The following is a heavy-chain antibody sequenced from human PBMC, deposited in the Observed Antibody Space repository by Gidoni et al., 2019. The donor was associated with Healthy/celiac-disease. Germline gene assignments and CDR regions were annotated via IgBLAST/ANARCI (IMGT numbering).Heavy chain of an antibody. V-gene: IGHV4-34*01. J-gene: IGHJ4*02. CDR3: ARDSYGVDY. Sequence: QVQLQQWGAGLSKPSETLSLTCAVYGGSFSGYYWSWIRQPPGKGLELFGEINHSGSTNYHPSLNSRVTLAVDPSKNQFSLTLSSVTAADTAVYYCARDSYGVDYWGQGTLVTVSS. D-gene: IGHD5-18*01. CDR1: GGSFSGYY. CDR2: INHSGST.